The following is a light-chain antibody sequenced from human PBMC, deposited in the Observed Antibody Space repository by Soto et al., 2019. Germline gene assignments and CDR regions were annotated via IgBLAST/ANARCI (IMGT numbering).Light chain of an antibody. CDR2: WAS. Sequence: DLAMAPFPDSVSVSLGARANINYKSSQNVLYSSNNKNYLAWYQQKPGQPPKVLIYWASTRESGVPDRFSGSGSGTDFALTISRLQAEDMAVYYCVQSYVPPRFGQVAKVAIK. J-gene: IGKJ1*01. CDR3: VQSYVPPR. V-gene: IGKV4-1*01. CDR1: QNVLYSSNNKNY.